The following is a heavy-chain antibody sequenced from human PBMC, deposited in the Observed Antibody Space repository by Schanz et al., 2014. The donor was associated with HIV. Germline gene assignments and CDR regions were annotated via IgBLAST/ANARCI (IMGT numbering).Heavy chain of an antibody. J-gene: IGHJ5*02. CDR2: ISPSNGDT. CDR1: GYGFTNYG. Sequence: QVQLVQSGAEVKKPGSSVKVSCKTSGYGFTNYGVTWVRQAPGQGLAWMGWISPSNGDTKYTHWLQGRVTMTTDTSTNTAYMELRSLKSDDTAVYYCARGEDWPGGASDPWGQGTLVIVS. CDR3: ARGEDWPGGASDP. V-gene: IGHV1-18*01. D-gene: IGHD1-26*01.